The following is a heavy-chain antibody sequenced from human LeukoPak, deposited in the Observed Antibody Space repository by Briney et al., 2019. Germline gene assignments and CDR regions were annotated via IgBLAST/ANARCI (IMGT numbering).Heavy chain of an antibody. J-gene: IGHJ4*02. D-gene: IGHD6-19*01. V-gene: IGHV6-1*01. CDR1: GDSVSSNSAA. CDR2: TYYRSEWYN. CDR3: ARSNWRAVAGNGDFDY. Sequence: SQTLSLTCAISGDSVSSNSAAWNWIRQSPSRGLEWLGRTYYRSEWYNDYAVSVKSRITINPETSKNQFSLQLNSVTPEDTAVYYCARSNWRAVAGNGDFDYWGQGTLVTVSS.